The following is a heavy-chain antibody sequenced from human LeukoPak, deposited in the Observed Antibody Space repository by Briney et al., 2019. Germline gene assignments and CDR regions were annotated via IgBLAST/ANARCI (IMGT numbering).Heavy chain of an antibody. CDR1: GGSISIYR. D-gene: IGHD3-22*01. J-gene: IGHJ4*02. Sequence: SETLSLTCTLSGGSISIYRWSWIRQPAGKGLEWIGRIYTSGSTNYNPSLKSRVTMSVDTSKNQFSLKLSSVTAADTAVYYCARDTYYYDSSGYWADYWGQGTLVTVSS. CDR2: IYTSGST. V-gene: IGHV4-4*07. CDR3: ARDTYYYDSSGYWADY.